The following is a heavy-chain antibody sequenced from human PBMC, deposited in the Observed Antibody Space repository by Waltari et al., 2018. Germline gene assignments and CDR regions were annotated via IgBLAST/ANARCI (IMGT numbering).Heavy chain of an antibody. Sequence: QVQLQQWGAGLLKPSETLSLTCAVYGGSFSGYYWSWIRQPPGKGLEWLGEINHSGSTNYNPSLKRRVTISVDTAKNQFSLKLSSVTAADTAVYYCARGVLRFLEWYRAGAFDIWGQGTMVTVSS. J-gene: IGHJ3*02. CDR1: GGSFSGYY. V-gene: IGHV4-34*01. CDR3: ARGVLRFLEWYRAGAFDI. D-gene: IGHD3-3*01. CDR2: INHSGST.